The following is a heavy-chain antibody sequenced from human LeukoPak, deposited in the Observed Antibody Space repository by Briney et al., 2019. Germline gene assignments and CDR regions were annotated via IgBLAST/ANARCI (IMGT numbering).Heavy chain of an antibody. CDR1: GFTFSSYG. D-gene: IGHD3-10*01. J-gene: IGHJ4*02. Sequence: SGRSLRLSCAASGFTFSSYGMHWVRQAPGKGLEWVAVISYDGSNKYYADSVKGRFTISRDNSKNTLYLQMNSLRAEDTAVYYCAKEVEGTIRDYWGQGTLVTVSS. CDR2: ISYDGSNK. V-gene: IGHV3-30*18. CDR3: AKEVEGTIRDY.